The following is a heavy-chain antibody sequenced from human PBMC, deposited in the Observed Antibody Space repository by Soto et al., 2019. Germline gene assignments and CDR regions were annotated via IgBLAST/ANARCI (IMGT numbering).Heavy chain of an antibody. D-gene: IGHD2-2*01. V-gene: IGHV2-5*02. Sequence: SGPTLVNPTQTLTLTCTFSGFSLSTSGVGVGWIRQPPGKALEWLALIYWDDDKRYSPSLKSRLTITKDTSKNQVVLTMTNMDPVDTATYYCAHRTTPLYCSSTSCHAPDAFDIWGQGTMVTVSS. CDR2: IYWDDDK. CDR1: GFSLSTSGVG. CDR3: AHRTTPLYCSSTSCHAPDAFDI. J-gene: IGHJ3*02.